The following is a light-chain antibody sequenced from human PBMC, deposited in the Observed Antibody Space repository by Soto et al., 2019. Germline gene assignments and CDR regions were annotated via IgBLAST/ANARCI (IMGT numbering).Light chain of an antibody. CDR2: KAS. CDR3: MQATHWPPT. Sequence: DVVMTQSPLSLPVTLGQSASISCRSSQSVVYSDGIAYLSWFQQRPGQSPRRLFYKASNRGSGVPDRVSSSGSGTDFTLTISRGAAEYLGVYYCMQATHWPPTFGRGTKVEI. V-gene: IGKV2-30*01. CDR1: QSVVYSDGIAY. J-gene: IGKJ1*01.